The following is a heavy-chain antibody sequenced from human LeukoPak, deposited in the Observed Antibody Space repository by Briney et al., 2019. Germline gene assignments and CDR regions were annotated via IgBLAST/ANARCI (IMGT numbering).Heavy chain of an antibody. CDR3: ARDWGNYGGNYFDY. Sequence: SETLSLTCTVSGGSISSSSYYWGWIRQPPGKGLEWIGSISYSGSTSYNPSLKSRVTISVDTSKNQFSLKLNSVTAADTAMYYCARDWGNYGGNYFDYWGQGTLVTVSS. CDR2: ISYSGST. J-gene: IGHJ4*02. V-gene: IGHV4-39*07. CDR1: GGSISSSSYY. D-gene: IGHD4-23*01.